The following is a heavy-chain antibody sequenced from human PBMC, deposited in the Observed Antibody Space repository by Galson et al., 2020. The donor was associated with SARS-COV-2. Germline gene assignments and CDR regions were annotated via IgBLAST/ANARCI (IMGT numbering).Heavy chain of an antibody. D-gene: IGHD3-22*01. J-gene: IGHJ4*02. CDR2: IDSKAYDETT. V-gene: IGHV3-49*04. CDR1: GFTFRDYA. Sequence: GESLKISCTGSGFTFRDYAMSWVRQAPGKGLEWVGFIDSKAYDETTEYAASVKGRFTISRDDSKRTAYLQMNSLKTEDTAVYYCHFYASNGIYGWGQGTLVSVSS. CDR3: HFYASNGIYG.